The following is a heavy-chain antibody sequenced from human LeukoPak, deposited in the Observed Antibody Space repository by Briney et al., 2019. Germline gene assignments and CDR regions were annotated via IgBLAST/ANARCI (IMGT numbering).Heavy chain of an antibody. D-gene: IGHD1-26*01. CDR2: IDQGESTK. CDR1: GFTFNTYW. Sequence: PGGSLRLSCAASGFTFNTYWMIWVRQAPGKGLEGVANIDQGESTKYYVDSLKGRFTISRDNAKNSLYLQMNSLRAEDTAVYYCVRDKGGRSGAIYYDAFDVWGQGTMVTVSS. CDR3: VRDKGGRSGAIYYDAFDV. J-gene: IGHJ3*01. V-gene: IGHV3-7*01.